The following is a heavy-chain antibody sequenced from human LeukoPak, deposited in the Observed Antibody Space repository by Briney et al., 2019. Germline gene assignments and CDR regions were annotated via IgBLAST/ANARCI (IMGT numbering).Heavy chain of an antibody. CDR3: ARDLRLNYYDSSGGFDY. Sequence: ASVKVSCKASGYTFTGYYMHWVRQAPGQGLEWMGWINPNSGGTNYAQKFQGRVTMTRDTSTSTVYMELSSLRSEDTAVYYCARDLRLNYYDSSGGFDYWGQGTLVTVSS. CDR2: INPNSGGT. D-gene: IGHD3-22*01. CDR1: GYTFTGYY. J-gene: IGHJ4*02. V-gene: IGHV1-2*02.